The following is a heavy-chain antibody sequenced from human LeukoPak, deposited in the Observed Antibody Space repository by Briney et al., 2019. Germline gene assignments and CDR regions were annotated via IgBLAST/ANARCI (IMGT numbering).Heavy chain of an antibody. J-gene: IGHJ3*02. Sequence: GGSLRLSCAASGSTFSSYGMHWVRQAPGKGLEWVAVIGYDGSNKYYADSVKGRFTISRDNSKNTLYLQMNSLRAEDTAVYYCARTHCSSTSCYHPDAFDIWGQGTLVTVSS. V-gene: IGHV3-33*01. D-gene: IGHD2-2*01. CDR1: GSTFSSYG. CDR2: IGYDGSNK. CDR3: ARTHCSSTSCYHPDAFDI.